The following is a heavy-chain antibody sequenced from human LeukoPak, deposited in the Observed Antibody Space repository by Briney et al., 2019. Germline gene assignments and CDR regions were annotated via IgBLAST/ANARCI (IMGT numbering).Heavy chain of an antibody. CDR2: ISAYNGNT. CDR1: GYTFTSYG. CDR3: ARDAYCSSTSCYAIVDYYYYGMDV. J-gene: IGHJ6*02. Sequence: EASVRVSCKASGYTFTSYGISWVRQAPGQGLEWMGWISAYNGNTNYAQKLQGRVTMTTDTSTSTAYMELRSLRSDDTAVYYCARDAYCSSTSCYAIVDYYYYGMDVWGQGTTVTVSS. V-gene: IGHV1-18*01. D-gene: IGHD2-2*01.